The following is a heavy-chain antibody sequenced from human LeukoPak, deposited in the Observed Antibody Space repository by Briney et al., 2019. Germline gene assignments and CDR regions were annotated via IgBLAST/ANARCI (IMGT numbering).Heavy chain of an antibody. CDR2: IKQDGSEK. Sequence: GGSLRLSRAASGFTFSSYWMSWVRQAPGKGLEWVANIKQDGSEKYYVDSVKGRFTISRDNAKNSLYLQMNSLRAEDTAVYYCARAWRGYYYYFDYWGQGTLVTVSS. D-gene: IGHD3-22*01. CDR3: ARAWRGYYYYFDY. CDR1: GFTFSSYW. V-gene: IGHV3-7*03. J-gene: IGHJ4*02.